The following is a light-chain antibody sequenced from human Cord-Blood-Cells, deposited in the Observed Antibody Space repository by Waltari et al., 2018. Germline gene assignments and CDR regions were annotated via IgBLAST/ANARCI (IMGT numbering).Light chain of an antibody. J-gene: IGKJ4*02. Sequence: DIQMTQPPSSLSASVGDRVTITCRASQSISSYLIWYQQKPGKAPKLLIYAASSLQSGVPSRFSGSGSGTDFTLTISSLQPEDFATYYCQQSYSTPRTFGGGTKVEIK. CDR2: AAS. V-gene: IGKV1-39*01. CDR1: QSISSY. CDR3: QQSYSTPRT.